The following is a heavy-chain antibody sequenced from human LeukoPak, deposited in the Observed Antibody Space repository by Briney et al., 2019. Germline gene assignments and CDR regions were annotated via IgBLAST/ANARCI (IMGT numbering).Heavy chain of an antibody. D-gene: IGHD2-21*02. CDR2: ISYDESNK. J-gene: IGHJ4*02. CDR3: AKDLGNCGGDCYSGDY. CDR1: GFTFSSYG. V-gene: IGHV3-30*18. Sequence: GRSLRLSCAASGFTFSSYGMHWVRQAPGKGLEWVAVISYDESNKYYADSVKGRFTIARDNSKNTLYLQMNSLRAEDTAVYYCAKDLGNCGGDCYSGDYWGQGTLVTVSS.